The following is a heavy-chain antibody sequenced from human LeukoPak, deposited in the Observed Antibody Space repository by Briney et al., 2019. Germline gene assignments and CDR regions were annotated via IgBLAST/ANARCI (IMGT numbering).Heavy chain of an antibody. Sequence: PGRSLRLSCAASGFTFSSYGMHWVRQAPGKGLEWVAVIWYDGSNKYYADSVKGRFTFSRDNSKNTVYLQMNSLRAEDTAVYFCARARHGGYPYDYGMDVWGQGTTVTVSS. CDR3: ARARHGGYPYDYGMDV. V-gene: IGHV3-33*08. CDR2: IWYDGSNK. D-gene: IGHD6-25*01. J-gene: IGHJ6*02. CDR1: GFTFSSYG.